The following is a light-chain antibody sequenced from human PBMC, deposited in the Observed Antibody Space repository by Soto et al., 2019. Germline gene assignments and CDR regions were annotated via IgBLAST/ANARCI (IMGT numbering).Light chain of an antibody. CDR2: AAY. CDR3: LQHNSYPPT. J-gene: IGKJ4*01. V-gene: IGKV1-17*01. CDR1: QGIGSD. Sequence: DIQMTQSPSSLSASVGDRVTITCRATQGIGSDLGWYQQKPGKAHKRLIYAAYNLQSGAPSRFSGSGSGTEFTLTISSLQPEDFATYYCLQHNSYPPTFGGGTKAEIK.